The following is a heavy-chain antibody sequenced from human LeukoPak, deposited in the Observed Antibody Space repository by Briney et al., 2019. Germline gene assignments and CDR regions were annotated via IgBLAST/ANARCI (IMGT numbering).Heavy chain of an antibody. CDR2: ISYDGSNK. Sequence: SGGSLRLSCAASGFTFSNFAMHWVRQAPGKGLEWVAAISYDGSNKYYADSVEGRFTISRDNSKNTLYLQMNSLRAEDSAVFYCTLYSSFRAAPLGYWGQGTLVTVSS. J-gene: IGHJ4*02. CDR3: TLYSSFRAAPLGY. D-gene: IGHD6-6*01. CDR1: GFTFSNFA. V-gene: IGHV3-30*01.